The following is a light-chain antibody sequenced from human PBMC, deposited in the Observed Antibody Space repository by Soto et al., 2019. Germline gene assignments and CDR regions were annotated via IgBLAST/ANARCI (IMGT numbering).Light chain of an antibody. V-gene: IGKV1-39*01. CDR2: AAS. Sequence: DIQRTQSPSSLSASVRDRVTITCRASQSISSYLNWYQQKPGKAPKLLIYAASSLQSGVPSRFSGSGSGTDFTLTISSLQPEDFATYYCQQSYSTLWTFGQGTKVEIK. J-gene: IGKJ1*01. CDR1: QSISSY. CDR3: QQSYSTLWT.